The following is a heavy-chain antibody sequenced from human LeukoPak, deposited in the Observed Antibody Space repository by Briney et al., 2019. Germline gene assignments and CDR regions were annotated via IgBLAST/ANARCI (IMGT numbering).Heavy chain of an antibody. CDR3: ARDRGDYYYGMDV. CDR2: IYYSGST. J-gene: IGHJ6*02. D-gene: IGHD3-10*01. CDR1: GGSISSYY. Sequence: PETLSLTCTVSGGSISSYYWSWIRQPPGKGLEWIGYIYYSGSTNYNPSLKSRVTISVDTSKNQFSLKLSSVTAADTAVYYCARDRGDYYYGMDVWGQGTTVTVSS. V-gene: IGHV4-59*01.